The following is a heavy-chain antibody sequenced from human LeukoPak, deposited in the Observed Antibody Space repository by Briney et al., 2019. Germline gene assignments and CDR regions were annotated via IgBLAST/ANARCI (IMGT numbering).Heavy chain of an antibody. CDR2: IYYSGST. Sequence: SETLSLTCTVSGGSISSYYWSWIGQPPGKGLEWIWYIYYSGSTNYNPSLKSRVTISVDTSKNQFSLKLTSVSAADTAVYYCAREVPGSGSLGRWFDPWGQGTLVTVSS. CDR1: GGSISSYY. V-gene: IGHV4-59*01. D-gene: IGHD3-10*01. J-gene: IGHJ5*02. CDR3: AREVPGSGSLGRWFDP.